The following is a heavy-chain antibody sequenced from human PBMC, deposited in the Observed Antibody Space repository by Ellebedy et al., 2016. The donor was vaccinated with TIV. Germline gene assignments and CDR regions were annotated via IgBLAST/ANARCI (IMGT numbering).Heavy chain of an antibody. Sequence: AASVKVSCKVSGYTFTAYVITWVRQAPGQGLEWMGWINTDTQKTTYAQKLRGRMTLTTDTSTETVHMTLRSLTSDDTAVYYCARDRGERWLLFDHWGLGAPVTVSS. CDR2: INTDTQKT. CDR1: GYTFTAYV. J-gene: IGHJ4*02. D-gene: IGHD6-19*01. V-gene: IGHV1-18*01. CDR3: ARDRGERWLLFDH.